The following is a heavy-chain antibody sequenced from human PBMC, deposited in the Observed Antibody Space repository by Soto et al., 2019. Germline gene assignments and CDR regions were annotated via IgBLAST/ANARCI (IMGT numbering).Heavy chain of an antibody. Sequence: GGSLRLSCAASGFTFSSYWIHWVRQAPGKGLVWVSSINSDGSSTSYADSVKGRFTISRDNAKNTLYLQMNSLRVEDTAVYYCARGEYYDFWKGYYPFDYWGQGTLVTVSS. J-gene: IGHJ4*02. D-gene: IGHD3-3*01. CDR2: INSDGSST. CDR1: GFTFSSYW. CDR3: ARGEYYDFWKGYYPFDY. V-gene: IGHV3-74*01.